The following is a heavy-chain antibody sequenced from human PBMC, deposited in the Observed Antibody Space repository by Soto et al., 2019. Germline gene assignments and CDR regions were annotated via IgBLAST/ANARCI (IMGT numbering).Heavy chain of an antibody. Sequence: PGGSLRLSCAASGIPFSSTYMNWVRQAPGKGLEWVGRIKSKTVGETTDYSAPVKGRFALSRDGSKNTVSLQMNSLKSEDTAIYYCTTDNCRSSTCYLNFWGQGALVTVSS. CDR1: GIPFSSTY. CDR3: TTDNCRSSTCYLNF. CDR2: IKSKTVGETT. J-gene: IGHJ4*02. V-gene: IGHV3-15*07. D-gene: IGHD2-2*01.